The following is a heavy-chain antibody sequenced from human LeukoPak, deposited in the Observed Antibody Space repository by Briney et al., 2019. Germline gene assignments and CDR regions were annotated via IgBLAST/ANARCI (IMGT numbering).Heavy chain of an antibody. V-gene: IGHV3-9*01. CDR2: ISWNSGSI. CDR1: GFTFDDYA. CDR3: AKGNCGGDCSDNDAFDI. Sequence: PGRSLRLSCAASGFTFDDYAMHWVRQAPGKGLEWVSGISWNSGSIGYADSVKGRFTISRDNAKNSLYLQMNSLRAEDTALYYCAKGNCGGDCSDNDAFDIWGQGTMVTVSS. J-gene: IGHJ3*02. D-gene: IGHD2-21*02.